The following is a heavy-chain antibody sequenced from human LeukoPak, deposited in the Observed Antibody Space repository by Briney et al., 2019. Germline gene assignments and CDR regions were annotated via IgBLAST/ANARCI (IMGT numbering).Heavy chain of an antibody. CDR2: INPNSGVT. D-gene: IGHD2-2*02. CDR3: ARVGCSSTSCYTTWFDP. Sequence: ASVKVSCKASGYIFIGYYMHWVRQAPGQGLEWMGWINPNSGVTDYVQKFQGRVTMTRDTSISTAYMELSRLKSDDTAVYYCARVGCSSTSCYTTWFDPWGQGTLVTVSS. J-gene: IGHJ5*02. CDR1: GYIFIGYY. V-gene: IGHV1-2*02.